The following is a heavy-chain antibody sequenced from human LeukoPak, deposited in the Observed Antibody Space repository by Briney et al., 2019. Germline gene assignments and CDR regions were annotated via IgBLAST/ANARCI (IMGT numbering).Heavy chain of an antibody. V-gene: IGHV4-59*01. J-gene: IGHJ4*02. D-gene: IGHD6-19*01. Sequence: SETLSLTCTVSGGSTSSYYWSWIRQPPGKGLEWIGYIYYSGSTNYNPSLKSRVTISVDTSKNQFSLKLSSVTAADTAVYYCAREDSSGWYGFDYWGQGTLVTVSS. CDR1: GGSTSSYY. CDR3: AREDSSGWYGFDY. CDR2: IYYSGST.